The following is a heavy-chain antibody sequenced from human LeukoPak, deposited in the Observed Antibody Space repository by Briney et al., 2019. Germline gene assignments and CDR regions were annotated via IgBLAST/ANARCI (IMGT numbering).Heavy chain of an antibody. CDR2: INHSGST. CDR1: GGSFSGYY. V-gene: IGHV4-34*01. J-gene: IGHJ4*02. Sequence: SETLSLTCAVYGGSFSGYYWSWIGQPPGKGLEWIGEINHSGSTNYNPSLKSRVTISLDTSRNQFSLKLTSVTAADTAVYYCARAEFGRGTRTTFHFDSWGQGMLVTVSS. CDR3: ARAEFGRGTRTTFHFDS. D-gene: IGHD1-1*01.